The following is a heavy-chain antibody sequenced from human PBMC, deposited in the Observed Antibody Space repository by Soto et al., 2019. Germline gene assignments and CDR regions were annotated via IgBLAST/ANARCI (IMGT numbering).Heavy chain of an antibody. CDR3: ARVREFGELYYYYGMDV. CDR1: GGTFSSYA. CDR2: IIPIFGTA. V-gene: IGHV1-69*13. Sequence: SVKVSCKASGGTFSSYAISWVRQAPGQGLEWMGGIIPIFGTANYAQKFQGRVTITADESTSTAYMELSSLRSEDTAVYYCARVREFGELYYYYGMDVWGQGTTVTVSS. J-gene: IGHJ6*02. D-gene: IGHD3-10*01.